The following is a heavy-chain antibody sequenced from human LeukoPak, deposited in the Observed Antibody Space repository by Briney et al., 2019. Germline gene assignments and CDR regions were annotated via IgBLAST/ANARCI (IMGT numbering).Heavy chain of an antibody. Sequence: GGSLRLSCAASGFTFSSYAMSWVRQAPGKGLEWVPYISSSGSTIYYADSVKGRFTISRDNAKNSLYLQMNSLRAEDTAVYYCARGSPPLNWFDPWGQGTLVTVSS. J-gene: IGHJ5*02. CDR3: ARGSPPLNWFDP. CDR1: GFTFSSYA. CDR2: ISSSGSTI. V-gene: IGHV3-48*03.